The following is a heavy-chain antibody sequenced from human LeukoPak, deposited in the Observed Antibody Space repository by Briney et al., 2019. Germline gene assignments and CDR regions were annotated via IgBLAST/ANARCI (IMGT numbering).Heavy chain of an antibody. D-gene: IGHD3-22*01. Sequence: GRSLRLSCAASGFTFSSYAMHWVRQAPGKGLEWVAVISYDGSNKYYADSVKGRFTISRDNSKNTLYLQMNSLRAEDTAVYYCAREYDSSGYYYKNWFDPWGQGTLVTVSS. CDR1: GFTFSSYA. CDR3: AREYDSSGYYYKNWFDP. V-gene: IGHV3-30-3*01. CDR2: ISYDGSNK. J-gene: IGHJ5*02.